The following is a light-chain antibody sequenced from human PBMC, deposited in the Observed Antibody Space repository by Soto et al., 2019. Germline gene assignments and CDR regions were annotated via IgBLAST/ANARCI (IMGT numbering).Light chain of an antibody. CDR3: QKYNSAPRT. CDR1: QGISNY. V-gene: IGKV1-27*01. Sequence: DIQMPLSPSGLSACVGERVTITCRASQGISNYLAWYQQKPGKVPKLLMYAASPLQSGVPSRFSGSGSGTDFTLTISSLQTEDVATYYCQKYNSAPRTFGQGTKV. J-gene: IGKJ1*01. CDR2: AAS.